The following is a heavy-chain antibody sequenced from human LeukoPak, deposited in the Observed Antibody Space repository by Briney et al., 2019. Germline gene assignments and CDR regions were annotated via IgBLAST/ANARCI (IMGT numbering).Heavy chain of an antibody. D-gene: IGHD2-2*01. CDR1: GGSITSSNF. CDR3: ARDSCSSTSCRRKFDN. V-gene: IGHV4-39*07. Sequence: SETLSLTCTVSGGSITSSNFWGWIRQSPGKGLEWIGSIYYSGSTYYNPSLKSRATISVETSKIQFSLKLSSVTAADSAVYYCARDSCSSTSCRRKFDNWGQGTLVTVSS. J-gene: IGHJ4*02. CDR2: IYYSGST.